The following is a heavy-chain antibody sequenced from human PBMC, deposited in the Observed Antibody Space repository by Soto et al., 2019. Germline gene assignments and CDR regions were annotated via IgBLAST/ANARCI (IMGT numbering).Heavy chain of an antibody. CDR3: ARVYARGDVDD. Sequence: QVQLMQSGAEVKKPGSSLKVSCKTSGGSFSSYTVTWVRQAPGQGLEWMGRIIPILTVGIYAQKFQGRVTITADKSTSTACMELSSLRSEDRDVYYCARVYARGDVDDWGQGTMVTVSS. CDR1: GGSFSSYT. V-gene: IGHV1-69*04. CDR2: IIPILTVG. J-gene: IGHJ4*02. D-gene: IGHD4-17*01.